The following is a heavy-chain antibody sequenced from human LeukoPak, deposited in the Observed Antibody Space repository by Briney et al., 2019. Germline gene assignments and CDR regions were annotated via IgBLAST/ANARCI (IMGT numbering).Heavy chain of an antibody. V-gene: IGHV3-7*01. D-gene: IGHD3-3*01. J-gene: IGHJ4*02. CDR2: INRDECAI. CDR3: ARGDSWSGPRGLDH. Sequence: PAESLRLSCAASGFTFSTSYLNWVRQSPGKGLEYMANINRDECAIYYLYSMRGRTTISSANTKNSLYLQMTSTTADDTVYYYFARGDSWSGPRGLDHWGEGTLVTVSS. CDR1: GFTFSTSY.